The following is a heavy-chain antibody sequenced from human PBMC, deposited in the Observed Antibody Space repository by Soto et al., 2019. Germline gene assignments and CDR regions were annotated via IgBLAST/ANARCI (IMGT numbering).Heavy chain of an antibody. CDR3: AREAQAPYYYSGMDV. V-gene: IGHV1-18*01. Sequence: ASVKVSCKASGYTFISYGITWVRQAPGQGLEWMGWISAYNGNTKYAQKLQGRVTMSTDTSTSTADVELRSVTSDDTSVYYCAREAQAPYYYSGMDVSGQGTAVTV. J-gene: IGHJ6*02. CDR2: ISAYNGNT. CDR1: GYTFISYG.